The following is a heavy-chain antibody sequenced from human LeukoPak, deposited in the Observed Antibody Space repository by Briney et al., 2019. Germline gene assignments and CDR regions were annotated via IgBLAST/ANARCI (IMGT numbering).Heavy chain of an antibody. D-gene: IGHD5-18*01. V-gene: IGHV3-53*01. CDR1: GFTVSSNY. J-gene: IGHJ4*02. CDR3: ARQDTAMDMYYFDY. CDR2: IYSGGST. Sequence: GGSLRLSCAASGFTVSSNYMSWVRQAPGKGLEWVSVIYSGGSTYYADSVKGRFTISRDNSKNTLYLQMNSLRAEDTAVYYCARQDTAMDMYYFDYWAREPWSPSPQ.